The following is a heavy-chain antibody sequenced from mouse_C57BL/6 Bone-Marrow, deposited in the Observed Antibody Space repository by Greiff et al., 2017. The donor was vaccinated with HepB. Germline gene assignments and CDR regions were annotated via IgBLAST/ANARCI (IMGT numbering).Heavy chain of an antibody. V-gene: IGHV14-2*01. J-gene: IGHJ1*03. Sequence: VQLQQSGAELVKPGASVKLSCTASGFNIKDYYMHWVKQRTEQGLEWIGRIDPEDGETKYAQTFQGKDTITADQSSNTAYLQLSRLTSEDTAVYYCARGGYHWYFDVWGTGTTVTVSS. D-gene: IGHD2-2*01. CDR1: GFNIKDYY. CDR2: IDPEDGET. CDR3: ARGGYHWYFDV.